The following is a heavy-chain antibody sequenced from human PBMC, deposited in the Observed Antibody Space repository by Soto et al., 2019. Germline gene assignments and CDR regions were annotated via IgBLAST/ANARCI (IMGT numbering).Heavy chain of an antibody. CDR1: GGSLSNYG. CDR2: IIPVFGTP. D-gene: IGHD3-22*01. Sequence: QVQLMQSGAEVKKPGSSVKVSCKASGGSLSNYGISWVRQAPGQGLEWMGAIIPVFGTPNYAQKFQDRVTITADESTTTDYMEVRSLTSEDTAVYYCARGDATKIVVTTYYAMDVWGQGTTVTVSS. CDR3: ARGDATKIVVTTYYAMDV. J-gene: IGHJ6*02. V-gene: IGHV1-69*12.